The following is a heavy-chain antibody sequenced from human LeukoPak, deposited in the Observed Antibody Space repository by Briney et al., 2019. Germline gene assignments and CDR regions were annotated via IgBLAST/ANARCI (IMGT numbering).Heavy chain of an antibody. CDR3: TTDLTSFDY. V-gene: IGHV3-15*01. D-gene: IGHD2-2*01. CDR1: GFTVSSIH. Sequence: GSLRLSCAASGFTVSSIHMVWVRQAPGKGLEWVGRIKSKTDGGTTDYAAPVKGRFTISRDDSKNTLYLQMNSLKTEDTAVYYCTTDLTSFDYWGQGTLVTVSS. CDR2: IKSKTDGGTT. J-gene: IGHJ4*02.